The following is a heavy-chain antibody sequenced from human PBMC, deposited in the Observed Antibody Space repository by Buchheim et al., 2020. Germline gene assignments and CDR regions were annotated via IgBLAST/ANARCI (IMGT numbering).Heavy chain of an antibody. CDR1: GGSFSGYY. Sequence: QVQLQQWGAGLLKPSETLSLTCAVYGGSFSGYYWSWIRQPPGKGLEWIGEINHSGSTNYNPSLKSRVTISVDTSKNQFSLKLSSLTAADTAVYYCARAFFGVVRGWFDPWGQGTL. CDR3: ARAFFGVVRGWFDP. CDR2: INHSGST. V-gene: IGHV4-34*01. J-gene: IGHJ5*02. D-gene: IGHD3-3*01.